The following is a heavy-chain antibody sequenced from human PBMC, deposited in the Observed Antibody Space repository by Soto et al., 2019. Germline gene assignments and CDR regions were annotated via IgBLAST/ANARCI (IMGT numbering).Heavy chain of an antibody. V-gene: IGHV3-48*01. CDR3: VKILSGWYDY. CDR2: ISGSSSIT. D-gene: IGHD6-19*01. Sequence: PGGSLRLSCEASGFTFSTYSMNWVRQAPGKGLEWVSYISGSSSITYYADSVKGRFTISRDNAKNSLYLQMNSLRAEDTAVYYCVKILSGWYDYWGKGTLVTVSS. J-gene: IGHJ4*02. CDR1: GFTFSTYS.